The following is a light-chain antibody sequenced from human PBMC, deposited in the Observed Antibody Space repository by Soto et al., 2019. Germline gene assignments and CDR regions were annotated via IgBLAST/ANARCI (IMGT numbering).Light chain of an antibody. CDR2: EVS. CDR1: SSDVGGYNY. J-gene: IGLJ3*02. CDR3: SSYARSSTRV. V-gene: IGLV2-14*01. Sequence: QSVLTQPASVSGSPGQSITISCTGTSSDVGGYNYVSWYQQHPGKAPKVMIYEVSNRPSGVSNRFSGSKSGNTASLTISGLQAEAAGEYYCSSYARSSTRVFGGGTKLTVL.